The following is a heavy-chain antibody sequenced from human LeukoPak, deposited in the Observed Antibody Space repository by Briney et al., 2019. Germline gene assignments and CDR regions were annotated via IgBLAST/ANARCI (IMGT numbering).Heavy chain of an antibody. J-gene: IGHJ4*02. CDR3: ARDHCSSTSCYGYYFDY. CDR1: GYTFTSYA. Sequence: ASVKVSCKASGYTFTSYAMNWVRQAPGQGLEWMGWINTNTGNPTYAQGFTGRFVFSLDTSVSTAYLQISSLKAEDTAVYYCARDHCSSTSCYGYYFDYWGQGTLVSVSS. D-gene: IGHD2-2*01. CDR2: INTNTGNP. V-gene: IGHV7-4-1*02.